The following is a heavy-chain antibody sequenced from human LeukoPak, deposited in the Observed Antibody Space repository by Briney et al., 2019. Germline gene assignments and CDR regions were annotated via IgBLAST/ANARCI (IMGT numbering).Heavy chain of an antibody. V-gene: IGHV1-69*04. J-gene: IGHJ4*02. D-gene: IGHD1-26*01. CDR2: IIPIFGIA. CDR1: GGTFNSYA. Sequence: SVKVSCKASGGTFNSYAISWVRQAPGQGLEWMGRIIPIFGIANYAQKFQGRVTITADKSTSTAYMELSSLRSEDTAVYYCASGVGATPSLFDYWGQGTLVTVSS. CDR3: ASGVGATPSLFDY.